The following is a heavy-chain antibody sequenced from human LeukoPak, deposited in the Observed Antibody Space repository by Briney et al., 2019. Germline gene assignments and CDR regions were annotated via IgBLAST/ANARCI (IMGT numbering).Heavy chain of an antibody. Sequence: PGGSLRLSCAASGFTFSSYGMHWVRQAPGKGLEWVAVISDDGSNKYYADSVKGRFTISRDNSKNTLYLQMNSLRAEDTAVYYCAKVYEQWLVTGGFDYWGQGTLVTVSS. CDR3: AKVYEQWLVTGGFDY. CDR2: ISDDGSNK. D-gene: IGHD6-19*01. V-gene: IGHV3-30*18. CDR1: GFTFSSYG. J-gene: IGHJ4*02.